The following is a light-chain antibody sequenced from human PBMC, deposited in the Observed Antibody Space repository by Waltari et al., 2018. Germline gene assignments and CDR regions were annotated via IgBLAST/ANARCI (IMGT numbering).Light chain of an antibody. CDR2: DVD. CDR1: SSDVGGYIY. J-gene: IGLJ1*01. V-gene: IGLV2-11*01. CDR3: CSYAGRYTFV. Sequence: QSALTQPRSVSGSPGQSVTISCTGSSSDVGGYIYVSWYHHQPGRAPKVMIYDVDKRPSGVPERFSGSQSGKTASLTISGLQAEDEGDYYCCSYAGRYTFVFGSGTKVTVL.